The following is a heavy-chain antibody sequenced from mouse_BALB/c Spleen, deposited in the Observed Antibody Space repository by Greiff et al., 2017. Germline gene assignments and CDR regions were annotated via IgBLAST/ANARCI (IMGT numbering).Heavy chain of an antibody. CDR2: IWSGGST. D-gene: IGHD2-2*01. V-gene: IGHV2-2*02. CDR1: GFSFTSYG. J-gene: IGHJ2*01. Sequence: QVQLQQSGPGLVQPSQSLSITCTVSGFSFTSYGVHWVRQSPGKGLEWLGVIWSGGSTDYNAAFISRLSISKDNSKSQVFFKMNSLQANDTTIYYCARCDGYDYDFDYRGQGTTLTVSS. CDR3: ARCDGYDYDFDY.